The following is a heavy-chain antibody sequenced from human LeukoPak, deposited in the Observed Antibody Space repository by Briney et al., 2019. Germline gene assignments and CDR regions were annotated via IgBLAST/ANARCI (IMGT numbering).Heavy chain of an antibody. CDR2: INHSGST. CDR1: GGSFSGYY. J-gene: IGHJ4*02. V-gene: IGHV4-34*01. Sequence: TSETLSLTCAVYGGSFSGYYWSWIRQPPQKGLEWIGEINHSGSTNYNPSLKSRVPISVDTSKNQFSLKMSSVTAADTAVYYCALRGGGYFDYWGQGTLVTVSS. D-gene: IGHD3-16*01. CDR3: ALRGGGYFDY.